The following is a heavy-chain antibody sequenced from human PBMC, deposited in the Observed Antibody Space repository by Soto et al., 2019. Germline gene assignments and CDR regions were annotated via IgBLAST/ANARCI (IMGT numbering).Heavy chain of an antibody. J-gene: IGHJ6*02. CDR1: GESDSSGYYY. V-gene: IGHV4-61*01. Sequence: KSSETLSLTCNVSGESDSSGYYYWNWIRQPPGKGLEWIGSIHSSGRTNYNPSLKSRVSMSLDTSKNQFSLSLSSVGAADTAIYYCARVVRCPRSGCYYLAMDVWGQGSTVTVSS. D-gene: IGHD2-15*01. CDR3: ARVVRCPRSGCYYLAMDV. CDR2: IHSSGRT.